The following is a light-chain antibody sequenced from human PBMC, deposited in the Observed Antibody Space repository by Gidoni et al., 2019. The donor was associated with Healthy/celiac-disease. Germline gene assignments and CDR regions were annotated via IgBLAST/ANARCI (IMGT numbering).Light chain of an antibody. V-gene: IGKV2D-29*01. CDR3: MQNIQLPRT. J-gene: IGKJ5*01. Sequence: DIVMTSTPSPLSVTAEQPASISCTSSQSLRHSNRKTYLYWYLQKPGQPPQLLIYEVSNRFSGVPDRFSGSGSGTDFTLIISRVEAEDVGVYYCMQNIQLPRTFGQGTQLEIK. CDR1: QSLRHSNRKTY. CDR2: EVS.